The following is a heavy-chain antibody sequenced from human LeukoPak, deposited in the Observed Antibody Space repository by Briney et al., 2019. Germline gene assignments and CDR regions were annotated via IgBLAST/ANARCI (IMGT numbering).Heavy chain of an antibody. D-gene: IGHD1-1*01. CDR1: GFAFSNRW. CDR2: INQGGSVQ. V-gene: IGHV3-7*01. Sequence: GGSLRLSCAASGFAFSNRWMSWVRQAPGKGLEWVANINQGGSVQKYVDSATGRFTISRDDATDSLYLQMDSLRADDTAVYFCAATDPFNSGHFDIWGPGTLVTVSS. CDR3: AATDPFNSGHFDI. J-gene: IGHJ4*02.